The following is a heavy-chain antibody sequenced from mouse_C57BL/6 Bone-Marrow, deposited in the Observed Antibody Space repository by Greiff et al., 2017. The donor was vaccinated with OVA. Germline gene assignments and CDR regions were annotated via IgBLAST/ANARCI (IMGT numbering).Heavy chain of an antibody. Sequence: VQLQQPGAELVKPGASVKMSCKASGYTFTSYWITWVKQRPGQGLEWIGDIYPGSGSTNYNEKFKSKATLTVDTSSSTAYMQLSSLTSEDSAVYYGARGWLLLPDYFDYCGQGTALTVSS. CDR1: GYTFTSYW. D-gene: IGHD2-3*01. CDR3: ARGWLLLPDYFDY. V-gene: IGHV1-55*01. J-gene: IGHJ2*01. CDR2: IYPGSGST.